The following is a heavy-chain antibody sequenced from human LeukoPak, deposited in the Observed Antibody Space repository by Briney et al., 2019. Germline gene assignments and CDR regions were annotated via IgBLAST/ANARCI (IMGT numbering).Heavy chain of an antibody. CDR3: ARDRVVRFLEWLF. J-gene: IGHJ4*02. CDR2: IIPIFGTA. CDR1: VGTFSSYA. V-gene: IGHV1-69*05. Sequence: SVKVSCKASVGTFSSYAISWVRQARGQGLEWMGGIIPIFGTANYAQKFQARVTITTDESTSTANMELSSLRSEDTAVYYCARDRVVRFLEWLFWGQGTLVTVSS. D-gene: IGHD3-3*01.